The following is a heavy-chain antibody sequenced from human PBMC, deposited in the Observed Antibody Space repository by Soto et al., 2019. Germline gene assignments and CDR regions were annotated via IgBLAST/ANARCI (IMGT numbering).Heavy chain of an antibody. CDR2: FDPEDGET. V-gene: IGHV1-24*01. D-gene: IGHD3-3*01. Sequence: ASVKVSCKVSGYTLTELSMHWVRQAPGKGLEWMGGFDPEDGETIYAQKFQGRVTMTEDTSTDTAYMELSSLRSEDTAVYYCATVPIFGVVTSNFDYWGQGTLVTVSS. CDR3: ATVPIFGVVTSNFDY. CDR1: GYTLTELS. J-gene: IGHJ4*02.